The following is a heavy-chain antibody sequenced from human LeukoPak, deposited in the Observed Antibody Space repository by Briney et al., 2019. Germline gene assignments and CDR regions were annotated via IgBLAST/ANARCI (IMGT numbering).Heavy chain of an antibody. CDR2: IYYSGST. CDR3: ASGPIWAFDI. V-gene: IGHV4-39*01. J-gene: IGHJ3*02. Sequence: SETLSLTCTVSGGSISSSSYYWGWIRQPPGTGLERIGSIYYSGSTYYNPSLKSRVTISVDTSKNQFSLKLSSVTAADTAVYYCASGPIWAFDIWGQGTMVTVSS. D-gene: IGHD3-9*01. CDR1: GGSISSSSYY.